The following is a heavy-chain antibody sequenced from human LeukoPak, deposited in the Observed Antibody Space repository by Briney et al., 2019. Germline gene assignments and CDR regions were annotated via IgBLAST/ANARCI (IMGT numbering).Heavy chain of an antibody. J-gene: IGHJ4*02. V-gene: IGHV3-30*02. CDR2: IWYDGSNK. Sequence: GGSLRLSCAASGFTFSSYGMHWVRQAPGKGLEWVAVIWYDGSNKYYADSVKGRFTISRDNSKNTLYPQMSSLRAEDTAVYYCVKDLNDYGDYRDYWGQGTLVTVSS. CDR1: GFTFSSYG. D-gene: IGHD4-17*01. CDR3: VKDLNDYGDYRDY.